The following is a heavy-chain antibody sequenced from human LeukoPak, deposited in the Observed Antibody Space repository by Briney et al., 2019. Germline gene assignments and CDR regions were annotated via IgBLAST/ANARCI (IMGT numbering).Heavy chain of an antibody. J-gene: IGHJ5*02. D-gene: IGHD2-2*01. V-gene: IGHV4-34*01. CDR3: AREASSSTSSIKNWFDP. CDR2: INHSGST. Sequence: SETLSLTWAVYGGSFSGYYWSWIRQPPGKGLEWIGEINHSGSTNYNPSLKSRVTISVDTSKNQFSLNLSSVTAADTAVYYCAREASSSTSSIKNWFDPWGQGTLVTVSS. CDR1: GGSFSGYY.